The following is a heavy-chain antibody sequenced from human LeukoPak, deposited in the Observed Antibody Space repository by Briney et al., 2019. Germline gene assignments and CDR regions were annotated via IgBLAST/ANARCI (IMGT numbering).Heavy chain of an antibody. D-gene: IGHD1-26*01. CDR3: ARGRWEPRRDNWFDP. Sequence: KTSETLSLTCAVYGGSFSGYYWSWIRQPPGKGLEWIGEINHSGSTNYNPSLKSRVTISVDTSKNQFSLKLSSVTAADTVVYYCARGRWEPRRDNWFDPWGQGTLVTVSS. CDR2: INHSGST. J-gene: IGHJ5*02. CDR1: GGSFSGYY. V-gene: IGHV4-34*01.